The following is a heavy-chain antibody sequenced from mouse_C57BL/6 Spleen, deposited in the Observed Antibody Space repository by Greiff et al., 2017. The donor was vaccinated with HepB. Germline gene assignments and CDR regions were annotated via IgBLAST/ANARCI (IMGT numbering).Heavy chain of an antibody. J-gene: IGHJ3*01. CDR1: GYSFTNYL. V-gene: IGHV1-54*01. CDR2: INPGSGGT. CDR3: ARTYYGSSPAWFAY. Sequence: QVQLKESGAELVRPGTSVKVSCKASGYSFTNYLIEWVKQRPGRGLEWIGVINPGSGGTNYNEKFKGKATLTADKSSSTAYMRLSSRTSDDSAVDFCARTYYGSSPAWFAYWGQGTRVTVSA. D-gene: IGHD1-1*01.